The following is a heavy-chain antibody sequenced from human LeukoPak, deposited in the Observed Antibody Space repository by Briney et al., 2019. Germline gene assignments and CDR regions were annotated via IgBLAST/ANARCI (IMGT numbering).Heavy chain of an antibody. CDR2: IYYSGST. CDR1: GGSISSYY. V-gene: IGHV4-59*01. D-gene: IGHD6-6*01. Sequence: SETLSLTCTVSGGSISSYYWSWIRQPPGKGLGWIGYIYYSGSTNHNPSLKSRVTISVDTSKNQFSLKLSSVTAADTAVYYCARMYSSSSEYNWFDPWGQGTLVTVSS. CDR3: ARMYSSSSEYNWFDP. J-gene: IGHJ5*02.